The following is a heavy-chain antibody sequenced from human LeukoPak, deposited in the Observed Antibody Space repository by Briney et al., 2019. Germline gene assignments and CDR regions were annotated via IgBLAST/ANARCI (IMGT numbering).Heavy chain of an antibody. CDR2: ISHDGSNK. CDR3: ARDRGLVVPAAISYYYGMDV. CDR1: GFTFSSYA. Sequence: GGSLRLSCAASGFTFSSYAMHRVRQAPRKGLEWGAVISHDGSNKYYADSVKGRFTISRDNSKNTLYLQMNSLRAEDTAVYYCARDRGLVVPAAISYYYGMDVWGQGTTVTVSS. V-gene: IGHV3-30*04. J-gene: IGHJ6*02. D-gene: IGHD2-2*02.